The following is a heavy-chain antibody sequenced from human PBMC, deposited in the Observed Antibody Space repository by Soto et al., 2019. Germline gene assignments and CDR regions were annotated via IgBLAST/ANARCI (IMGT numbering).Heavy chain of an antibody. J-gene: IGHJ5*02. D-gene: IGHD6-13*01. Sequence: GGSLRLSCAASGFTFSSYSMNWVRQAPGKGLEWVSSISSSSSYIYYADSVKGRFTISRDNAKNSLYLQMNSLRAEDTAVYYCARDHSSSWPTNPWRQGTLVTV. CDR3: ARDHSSSWPTNP. CDR2: ISSSSSYI. V-gene: IGHV3-21*01. CDR1: GFTFSSYS.